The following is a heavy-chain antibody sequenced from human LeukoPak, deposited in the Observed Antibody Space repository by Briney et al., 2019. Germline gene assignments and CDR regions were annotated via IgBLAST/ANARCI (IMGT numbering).Heavy chain of an antibody. CDR3: ARSAARLRYYYAMDV. V-gene: IGHV3-53*04. Sequence: GGSLRLSCTASGFSVSNTYMSWVRQAPGKGLEWVSVIYSGDSGVSTYYADSVKGRFTISRHNSKNTLYLQMSSLRAEDAAVYFCARSAARLRYYYAMDVWGQGTTVTVCS. D-gene: IGHD6-6*01. CDR2: IYSGDSGVST. CDR1: GFSVSNTY. J-gene: IGHJ6*02.